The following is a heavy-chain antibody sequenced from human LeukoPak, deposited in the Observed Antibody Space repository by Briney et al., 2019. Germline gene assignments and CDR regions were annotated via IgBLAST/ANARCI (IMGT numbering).Heavy chain of an antibody. CDR1: GDSVSRTNFA. V-gene: IGHV6-1*01. Sequence: SQTLSLTCAISGDSVSRTNFAWNWIRQSPSGGLEWLGRTIYRSEWHHDYADSMKGRITISPDTSKNQFSLQLNSVTPEDTAVYYCATYRFDYWGQGTLVAVSA. CDR2: TIYRSEWHH. CDR3: ATYRFDY. J-gene: IGHJ4*02. D-gene: IGHD3-16*02.